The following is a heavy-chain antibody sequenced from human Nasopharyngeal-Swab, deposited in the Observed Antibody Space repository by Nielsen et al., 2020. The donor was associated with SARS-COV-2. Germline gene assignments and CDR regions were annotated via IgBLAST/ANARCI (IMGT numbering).Heavy chain of an antibody. V-gene: IGHV3-21*01. D-gene: IGHD4-17*01. CDR3: AGGGYGTFDI. CDR1: GFTFSTYS. J-gene: IGHJ3*02. CDR2: ISSTSAYI. Sequence: GGSLRLSCAASGFTFSTYSMNWVRQAPGKGLEWVSSISSTSAYIYYADSMKGRFTISRDNAKSSLYLQMNSLRAEDTAVYYCAGGGYGTFDIWGQGTTVIVSS.